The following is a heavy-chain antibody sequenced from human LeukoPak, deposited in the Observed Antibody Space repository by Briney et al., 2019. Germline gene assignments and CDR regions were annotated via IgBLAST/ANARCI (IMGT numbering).Heavy chain of an antibody. CDR1: GFTFSTYA. V-gene: IGHV3-23*01. J-gene: IGHJ4*02. CDR3: AKEWDLTGDSVFDY. CDR2: VGGSGGST. Sequence: PGGSLRLSCVASGFTFSTYAMSWVRQAPGKGLEWVSAVGGSGGSTYYADSVKGRFTISRDNSKNTLYLQMNSLRAEDTAVYYCAKEWDLTGDSVFDYWGQGTLVTVSS. D-gene: IGHD7-27*01.